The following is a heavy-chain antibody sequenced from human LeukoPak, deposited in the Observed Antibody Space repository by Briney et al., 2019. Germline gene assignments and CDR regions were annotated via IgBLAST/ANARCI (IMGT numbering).Heavy chain of an antibody. Sequence: SETLSLTCTVSGGSISSSSYYWGWIRQPPGKGLEWIGSIYYSGSTYYNPSLKSRVTISVDTSKNQFSLKLSSVTAADTAVYYCARLYDFIDCWGQGTLVTVSS. J-gene: IGHJ4*02. CDR2: IYYSGST. V-gene: IGHV4-39*01. CDR3: ARLYDFIDC. CDR1: GGSISSSSYY. D-gene: IGHD3-3*01.